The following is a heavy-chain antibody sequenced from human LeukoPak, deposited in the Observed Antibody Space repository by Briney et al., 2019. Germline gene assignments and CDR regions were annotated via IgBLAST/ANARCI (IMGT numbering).Heavy chain of an antibody. Sequence: SETLCLTCTVSGGSISSYYWNWIRQPPGKGLEWIGYIYYSGSTNYNPSLKSRLTISVDTSKNQFSLKLSSVTAADTAVYYCARRTYDYDTSGDRRDWFDPWGQGPLVTVSS. CDR3: ARRTYDYDTSGDRRDWFDP. CDR1: GGSISSYY. D-gene: IGHD3-22*01. J-gene: IGHJ5*02. CDR2: IYYSGST. V-gene: IGHV4-59*01.